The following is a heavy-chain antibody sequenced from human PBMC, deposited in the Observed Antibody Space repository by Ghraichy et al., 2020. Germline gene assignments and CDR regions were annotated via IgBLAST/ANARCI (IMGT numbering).Heavy chain of an antibody. CDR3: AKDGDCSGGSCYPPPDY. CDR2: ISPSGGST. Sequence: ISPSGGSTYSADSVKGRFTISRDNPKNTLYLQMNTLRPEDTAVYYCAKDGDCSGGSCYPPPDYWGLGILVTVSP. D-gene: IGHD2-15*01. J-gene: IGHJ4*02. V-gene: IGHV3-23*01.